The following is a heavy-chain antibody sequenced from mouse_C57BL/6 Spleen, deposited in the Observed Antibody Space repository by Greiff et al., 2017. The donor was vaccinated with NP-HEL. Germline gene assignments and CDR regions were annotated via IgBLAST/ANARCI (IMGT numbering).Heavy chain of an antibody. Sequence: EVQLQQSGPELVKPGASVKIPCKASGYTFTDYNMDWVKQSHGKSLEWIGDINPNNGGTIYNQKFKGKATLTVDKSSSTAYMELRSLTSEDTAVYYCAGGGYSWFAYWGQGTLVTVSA. CDR3: AGGGYSWFAY. D-gene: IGHD2-3*01. CDR1: GYTFTDYN. CDR2: INPNNGGT. J-gene: IGHJ3*01. V-gene: IGHV1-18*01.